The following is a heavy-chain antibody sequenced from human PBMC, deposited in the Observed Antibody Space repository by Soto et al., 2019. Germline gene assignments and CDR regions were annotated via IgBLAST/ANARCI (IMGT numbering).Heavy chain of an antibody. J-gene: IGHJ3*02. CDR2: TIPVFNTA. CDR3: ARWVYGSGNYYNGPSAFDI. CDR1: GGTLSDHG. D-gene: IGHD3-10*01. Sequence: QVQLEQSGAEVKKPGSSVKVSCKASGGTLSDHGVAWLRQAPGQGLEWMGGTIPVFNTAKYAHKFQGRVTVTADKFTNIADMELSSLRSEDTAFYFCARWVYGSGNYYNGPSAFDIWGQGTMVILSS. V-gene: IGHV1-69*06.